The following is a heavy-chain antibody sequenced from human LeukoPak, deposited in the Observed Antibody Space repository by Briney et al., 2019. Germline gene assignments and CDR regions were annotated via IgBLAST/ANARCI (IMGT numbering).Heavy chain of an antibody. V-gene: IGHV3-73*01. Sequence: GGSLRLSCAASGFTFSGSAMHWVRQASGKGLEWVGRIRSKANSYATAYAASVKGRFTISRDDSKNTAYLQMNSLKTEDTAVYYCIRTGYSGYQNPAYWGQGTLVTVSS. CDR2: IRSKANSYAT. D-gene: IGHD5-12*01. CDR3: IRTGYSGYQNPAY. J-gene: IGHJ4*02. CDR1: GFTFSGSA.